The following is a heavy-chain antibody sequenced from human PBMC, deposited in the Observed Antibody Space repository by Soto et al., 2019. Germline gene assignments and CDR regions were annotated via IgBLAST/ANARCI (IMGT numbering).Heavy chain of an antibody. CDR2: IYYSGST. Sequence: PSETLSLTCTVSGGSIGNYYWSWIRHPPGKGLEWIGHIYYSGSTNYNPSLKSRVTILVDTSKNQFSLKLSSVTAADTAVYYCARVIRQWLVYYFDYWGQGTLVTVSS. V-gene: IGHV4-59*01. D-gene: IGHD6-19*01. J-gene: IGHJ4*02. CDR3: ARVIRQWLVYYFDY. CDR1: GGSIGNYY.